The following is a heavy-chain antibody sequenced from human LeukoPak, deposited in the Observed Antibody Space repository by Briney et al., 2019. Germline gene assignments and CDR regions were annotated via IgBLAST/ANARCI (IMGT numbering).Heavy chain of an antibody. V-gene: IGHV4-59*02. J-gene: IGHJ4*02. CDR3: ARGVYSYGYKVFDY. Sequence: SSETLSLTCTVSGGSVSSYYWSWIRQPPGKGLEWIGYIYYSGSTNYNPSLKSRVTISVDTSKNQFSLKLSSVTAADTAVYYCARGVYSYGYKVFDYWGQGTLVTVSS. CDR2: IYYSGST. D-gene: IGHD5-18*01. CDR1: GGSVSSYY.